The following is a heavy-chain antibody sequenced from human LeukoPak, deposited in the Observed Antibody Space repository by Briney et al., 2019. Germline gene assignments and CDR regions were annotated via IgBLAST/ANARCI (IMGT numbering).Heavy chain of an antibody. CDR3: AREKVVASQYYYYGMDV. CDR1: GVTLRNYG. V-gene: IGHV3-74*01. J-gene: IGHJ6*02. Sequence: GGSLRLSCAASGVTLRNYGLSWVRHTPGKGLVWVSHIENNGRSTNYADSVKGRFTISRDNTTNTLSLEMNNLRAEDTAVYYCAREKVVASQYYYYGMDVWGQGTTVTVSS. D-gene: IGHD2-15*01. CDR2: IENNGRST.